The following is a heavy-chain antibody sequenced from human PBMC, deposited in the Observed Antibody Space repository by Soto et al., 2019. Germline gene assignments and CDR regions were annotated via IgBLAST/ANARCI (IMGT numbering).Heavy chain of an antibody. CDR2: MYYTGKT. V-gene: IGHV4-30-4*01. D-gene: IGHD1-26*01. CDR3: ARVYGRGDYFDF. CDR1: GTTISSGDHY. Sequence: QVQLQESGPGLVKPSQTLSLTCTVSGTTISSGDHYWSWIRQAPGKGLEWIGYMYYTGKTYYNTSLQSRVTLSVDTSKNQFSLKMTSVTVADTAMCDCARVYGRGDYFDFWGRGTLVSLSS. J-gene: IGHJ4*02.